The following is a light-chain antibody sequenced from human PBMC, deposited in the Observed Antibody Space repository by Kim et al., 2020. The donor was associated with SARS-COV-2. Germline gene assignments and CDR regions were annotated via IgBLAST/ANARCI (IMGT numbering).Light chain of an antibody. Sequence: SPGERATLSCRARQSISSSSLAWYQQKPGQAPRLLIYGASSRATGIPDRFSGSGSGTDFTLTISRLEPEDFAVYYCQQYGSSPLTFGGGTKVEIK. CDR1: QSISSSS. CDR2: GAS. V-gene: IGKV3-20*01. J-gene: IGKJ4*01. CDR3: QQYGSSPLT.